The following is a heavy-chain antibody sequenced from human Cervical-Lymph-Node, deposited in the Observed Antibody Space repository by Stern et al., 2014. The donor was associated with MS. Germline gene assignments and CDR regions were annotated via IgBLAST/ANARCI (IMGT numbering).Heavy chain of an antibody. J-gene: IGHJ4*02. CDR2: ISHDGSKK. V-gene: IGHV3-30*18. CDR3: AKDRGSGWSLDY. CDR1: GFTFSTYG. Sequence: VQLVESGGGVVQPGRSLRLSCAGSGFTFSTYGMHCVRPAPGKGLEWVALISHDGSKKYYVESVKGRFTISRDNSKNTMYVHMNSLRDEDTAVYYCAKDRGSGWSLDYWGQGTLVIVSS. D-gene: IGHD6-19*01.